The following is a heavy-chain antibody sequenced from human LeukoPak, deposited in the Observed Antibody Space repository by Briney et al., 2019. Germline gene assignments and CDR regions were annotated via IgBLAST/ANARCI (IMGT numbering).Heavy chain of an antibody. CDR1: GFTFSSYS. CDR3: AREPLTIVATRELDL. CDR2: ISSSSSTI. D-gene: IGHD5-12*01. V-gene: IGHV3-48*02. Sequence: GGSLRLSCAASGFTFSSYSMNWVGQAPGKGLEWVSYISSSSSTIYYADSVKGRFTISRDNAKNSLYLQMNSLRDEDTAVYYCAREPLTIVATRELDLWGRGTLVTVSS. J-gene: IGHJ2*01.